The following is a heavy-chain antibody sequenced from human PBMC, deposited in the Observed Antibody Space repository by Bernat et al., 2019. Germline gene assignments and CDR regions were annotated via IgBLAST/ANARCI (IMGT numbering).Heavy chain of an antibody. Sequence: QVQLQESGPGLVKPSETLSLTCTVSGGSISTSYWSWIRQPPGKGVEWIGYINYSGSTYYNPSLKSRVTISVDTSKNQFSLKLSSLTATDTAMYYCARSATGWYYFDYWGQGTLVTVSS. V-gene: IGHV4-59*08. D-gene: IGHD6-19*01. CDR3: ARSATGWYYFDY. CDR2: INYSGST. J-gene: IGHJ4*02. CDR1: GGSISTSY.